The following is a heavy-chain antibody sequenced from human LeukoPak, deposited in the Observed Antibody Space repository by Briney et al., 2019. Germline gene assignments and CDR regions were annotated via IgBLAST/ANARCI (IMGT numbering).Heavy chain of an antibody. CDR3: ARDGGGSYYAGHAFDI. D-gene: IGHD1-26*01. Sequence: QPGGSLRLSCAASGFTVSSNYMSWVRQAPGKELEWVSVIYSGGSTYYADSVKGRFTISRHNSKNTLYLQMNSLRAEDTAVYYCARDGGGSYYAGHAFDIWGQGTMVTVSS. V-gene: IGHV3-53*04. CDR2: IYSGGST. J-gene: IGHJ3*02. CDR1: GFTVSSNY.